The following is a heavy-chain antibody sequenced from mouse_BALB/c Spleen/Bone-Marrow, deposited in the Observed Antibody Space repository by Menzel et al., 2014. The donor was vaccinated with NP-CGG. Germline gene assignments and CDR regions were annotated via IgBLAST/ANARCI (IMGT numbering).Heavy chain of an antibody. Sequence: QVQLQQSGAELVKPGASVKLSCKTSGYTFTSYWIQWVKQRPGQGLGWIGEIFPGTGTTYYNEKFKGKATLTIDTSSSTAYMQLSSLTSDDSAVNFCASRDSSGYVPDYWGQGTTLTVSS. CDR3: ASRDSSGYVPDY. J-gene: IGHJ2*01. V-gene: IGHV1S132*01. CDR2: IFPGTGTT. CDR1: GYTFTSYW. D-gene: IGHD3-2*01.